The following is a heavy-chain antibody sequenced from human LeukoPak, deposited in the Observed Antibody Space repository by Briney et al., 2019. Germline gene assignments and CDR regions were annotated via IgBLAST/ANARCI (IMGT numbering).Heavy chain of an antibody. D-gene: IGHD5-24*01. V-gene: IGHV1-69*13. CDR1: GGTFSSYA. J-gene: IGHJ5*02. CDR3: AREGRDGYNLMAHGWFDP. Sequence: ASVKVSCKASGGTFSSYAISWVRQAPGQGLEWMGGIVPIFGTANYAQKFQGRVTITADESTSTAYMELSSLRSEDTAVYYCAREGRDGYNLMAHGWFDPWGQGTLVTVSS. CDR2: IVPIFGTA.